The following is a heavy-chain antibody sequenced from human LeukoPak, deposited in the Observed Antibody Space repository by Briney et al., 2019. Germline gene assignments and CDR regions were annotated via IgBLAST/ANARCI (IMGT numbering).Heavy chain of an antibody. CDR2: ISGSGGST. CDR1: GFTFSSYG. J-gene: IGHJ4*02. Sequence: GGSLRLSCAASGFTFSSYGMSWVRQAPGKGLEWVSAISGSGGSTYYADSVKGRFTISRDNSKNTLYLQMNSLRAEDTAVYYCARGLMVRGATLHNFDYWGQGTLVTVSS. CDR3: ARGLMVRGATLHNFDY. D-gene: IGHD3-10*01. V-gene: IGHV3-23*01.